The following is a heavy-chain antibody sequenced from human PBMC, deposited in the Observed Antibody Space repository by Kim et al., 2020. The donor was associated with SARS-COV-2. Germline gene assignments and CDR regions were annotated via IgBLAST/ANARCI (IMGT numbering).Heavy chain of an antibody. CDR1: GYTFTSYG. Sequence: ASVKVSCKASGYTFTSYGISWVRQAPGQGLEWMGWISAYNGNTNYAQKLQGRVTMTTDTSTSTAYMELRSLRSDDTAVYYCARDPEAQYDGGVFDYCGQGTLVTVSS. CDR3: ARDPEAQYDGGVFDY. V-gene: IGHV1-18*01. D-gene: IGHD3-16*01. CDR2: ISAYNGNT. J-gene: IGHJ4*02.